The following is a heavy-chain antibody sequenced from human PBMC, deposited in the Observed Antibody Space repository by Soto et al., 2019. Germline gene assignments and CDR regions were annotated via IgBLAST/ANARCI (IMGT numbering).Heavy chain of an antibody. D-gene: IGHD3-22*01. CDR3: ARASGRYDSSGYYYGPDY. CDR2: IYYSGST. V-gene: IGHV4-61*01. Sequence: SETLSLTCTVSGGSVSSGSYYWSWIRQPPGKGLEWIGYIYYSGSTNYNPSLKSRATISVDTSKNQFSLKLSSVTAADTAVYYCARASGRYDSSGYYYGPDYWGQGTLVTVSS. CDR1: GGSVSSGSYY. J-gene: IGHJ4*02.